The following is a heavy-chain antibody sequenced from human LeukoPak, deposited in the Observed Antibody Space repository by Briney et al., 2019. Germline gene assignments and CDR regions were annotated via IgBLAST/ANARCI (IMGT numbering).Heavy chain of an antibody. CDR1: GGSISSHY. Sequence: PSETLSLTCTVSGGSISSHYWSWIRQPPGKGLEWIGYIYYSGSTNYNPSLKSRVTISVDTSKNQFSLKLSSVTAADTAVYYCARGFRWMTPVYDPWGQGTLVTVSS. J-gene: IGHJ5*02. V-gene: IGHV4-59*11. CDR2: IYYSGST. CDR3: ARGFRWMTPVYDP. D-gene: IGHD4-17*01.